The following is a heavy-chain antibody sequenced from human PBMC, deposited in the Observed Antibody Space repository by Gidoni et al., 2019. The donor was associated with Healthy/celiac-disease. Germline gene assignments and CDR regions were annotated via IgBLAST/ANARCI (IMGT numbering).Heavy chain of an antibody. CDR1: GWSFSGYS. D-gene: IGHD2-15*01. CDR3: GRGRSRNPRIVVVVAVTGFDY. CDR2: INHSGRT. V-gene: IGHV4-34*01. J-gene: IGHJ4*02. Sequence: QVQLHHSGSVPLRHSDPLSLTCPVFGWSFSGYSWSWIRQPPGNGLEWIGEINHSGRTNYNPALKRRVTREVDTSKNQVAPKMGSGTAAGTGGYYCGRGRSRNPRIVVVVAVTGFDYWGQGTLVTVSS.